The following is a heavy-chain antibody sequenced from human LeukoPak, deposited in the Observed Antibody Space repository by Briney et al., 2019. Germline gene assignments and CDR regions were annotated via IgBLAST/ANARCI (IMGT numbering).Heavy chain of an antibody. CDR3: ARDLTPLGGYSSGWFHFDC. D-gene: IGHD6-19*01. Sequence: GRSLRLSCAASGFTFSSYAMHWVRQAPGKGLEWVAVISYDGSNKYYADSVKGRFTISRDNSKNTLYLQMNSLRAEDTAVYYCARDLTPLGGYSSGWFHFDCWGQGTLVTVSS. J-gene: IGHJ4*02. V-gene: IGHV3-30*04. CDR1: GFTFSSYA. CDR2: ISYDGSNK.